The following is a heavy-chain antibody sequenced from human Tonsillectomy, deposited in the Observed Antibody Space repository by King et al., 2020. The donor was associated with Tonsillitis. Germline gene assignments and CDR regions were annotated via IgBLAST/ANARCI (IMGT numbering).Heavy chain of an antibody. CDR3: ARDRDDYIFDY. V-gene: IGHV3-33*05. J-gene: IGHJ4*02. Sequence: VQLVEFGGGVVQPGRSLRLSCAASGFTFSSYGMHWVRQAPGKGLEWVAVISYDGSNKYYVDSVKGRFTISRDNSKNRLYLQMNSLRAEDTSVYYCARDRDDYIFDYWGQGTLVTVSS. CDR1: GFTFSSYG. D-gene: IGHD4/OR15-4a*01. CDR2: ISYDGSNK.